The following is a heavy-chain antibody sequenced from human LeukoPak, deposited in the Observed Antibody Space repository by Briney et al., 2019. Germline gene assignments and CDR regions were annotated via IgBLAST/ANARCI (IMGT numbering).Heavy chain of an antibody. CDR1: GGSISSSY. CDR3: ARSGSGWELLGY. CDR2: IYYSGST. Sequence: PSETLSLTCTVSGGSISSSYWSWIRQPPGKGLEWIGCIYYSGSTNYNPSLKSRVTISVDTSKNQFSLKLSSVTAADTAVYYCARSGSGWELLGYWGQGTLVTVSS. V-gene: IGHV4-59*08. J-gene: IGHJ4*02. D-gene: IGHD1-26*01.